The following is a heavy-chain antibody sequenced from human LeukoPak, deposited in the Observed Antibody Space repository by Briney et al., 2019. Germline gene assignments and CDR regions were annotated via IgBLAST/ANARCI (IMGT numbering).Heavy chain of an antibody. CDR1: GGSISSYY. CDR2: IYYSGST. CDR3: ARAVKDIVVVVAATRTEYYFDY. D-gene: IGHD2-15*01. J-gene: IGHJ4*02. Sequence: PSETLSLTCTVSGGSISSYYWSWIRQPPGKGLEWIGYIYYSGSTNYNPSLKSRVTISVDTSKSQFSLKLSSVTAADTAVYYCARAVKDIVVVVAATRTEYYFDYWGQGTLVTVSS. V-gene: IGHV4-59*12.